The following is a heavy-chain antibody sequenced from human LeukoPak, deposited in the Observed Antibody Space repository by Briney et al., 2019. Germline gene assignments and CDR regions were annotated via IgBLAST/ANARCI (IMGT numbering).Heavy chain of an antibody. CDR3: AKPPTVAGYYYYYMDV. J-gene: IGHJ6*03. CDR1: GFTFSSYA. Sequence: GGSLRLSCAASGFTFSSYAMSWVRQAPGKGLERVSAISGSGGSTYYADSVKGRFTISRDNSKNTLYLQMDSLRAEDTAVYYCAKPPTVAGYYYYYMDVWGKGTTVTVSS. D-gene: IGHD6-19*01. V-gene: IGHV3-23*01. CDR2: ISGSGGST.